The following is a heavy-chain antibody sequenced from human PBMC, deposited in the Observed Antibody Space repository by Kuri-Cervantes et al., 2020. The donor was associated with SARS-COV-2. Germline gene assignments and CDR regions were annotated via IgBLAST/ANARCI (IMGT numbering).Heavy chain of an antibody. CDR3: ARDLVTPHFDY. V-gene: IGHV1-18*04. CDR2: ISAYNGNT. CDR1: GYTFTYCS. Sequence: ASVKVSCKASGYTFTYCSLHWLQQAPGQGLEWMGWISAYNGNTNYAQKLQGRVTMTTDTSTSTAYMELRSLRSDDTAVYYCARDLVTPHFDYWGQGTLVTVSS. J-gene: IGHJ4*02. D-gene: IGHD2-21*02.